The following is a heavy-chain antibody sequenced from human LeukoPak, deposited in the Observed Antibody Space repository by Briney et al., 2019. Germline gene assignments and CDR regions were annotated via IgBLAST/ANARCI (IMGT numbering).Heavy chain of an antibody. D-gene: IGHD3-16*02. CDR3: ARSRRVGGVIGPFDY. Sequence: GGSLRLSCAASGFTFSSYGMHWVRQAPGKGLEWVAVIWYDGSNKYSADSVKGRFTISRDNSKNTLYLQMNSLRAEDTAAYYCARSRRVGGVIGPFDYWGQGTLVTVSS. CDR2: IWYDGSNK. CDR1: GFTFSSYG. V-gene: IGHV3-33*01. J-gene: IGHJ4*02.